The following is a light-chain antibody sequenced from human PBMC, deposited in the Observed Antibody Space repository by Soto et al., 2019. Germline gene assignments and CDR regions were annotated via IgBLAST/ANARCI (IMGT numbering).Light chain of an antibody. CDR2: GNS. J-gene: IGLJ2*01. CDR1: SSNIGAGYD. Sequence: QLVLTQPPSVSGAPGQRVTISCTGSSSNIGAGYDVHWYQQLPGTAPKLLIYGNSNRPSGVPDRFSGSKSGTSASLAINGLQAEDEADYYCQSYDSSLSGYVVFGGGTKLTVL. V-gene: IGLV1-40*01. CDR3: QSYDSSLSGYVV.